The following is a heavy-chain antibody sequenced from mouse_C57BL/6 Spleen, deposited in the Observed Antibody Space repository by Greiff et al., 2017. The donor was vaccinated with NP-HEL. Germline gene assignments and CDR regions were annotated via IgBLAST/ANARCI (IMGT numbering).Heavy chain of an antibody. Sequence: QVQLQQPGAELVMPGASVKLSCKASGYTFTSYWMHWVKQRPGQGLEWIGEIDPSDSYTNYNQKFKGKSTLTVDKSSSTAYMQLSSLTSEDSAVYYCARSREGQLRPLDYWGQGTTLTVSS. CDR2: IDPSDSYT. V-gene: IGHV1-69*01. J-gene: IGHJ2*01. CDR1: GYTFTSYW. CDR3: ARSREGQLRPLDY. D-gene: IGHD3-2*02.